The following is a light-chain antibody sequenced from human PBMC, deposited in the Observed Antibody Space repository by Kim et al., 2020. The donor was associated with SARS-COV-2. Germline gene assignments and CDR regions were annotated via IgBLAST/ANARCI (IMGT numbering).Light chain of an antibody. CDR2: NDN. Sequence: GHTVTISCSGRRANVENNPVTWFQQVPGTAPKLLMSNDNQRPSGVPDRFSASKSGTSASLAISGLQSEDEAVYYCGSWDDSLSGQVFGGGTKLTVL. CDR1: RANVENNP. V-gene: IGLV1-44*01. J-gene: IGLJ3*02. CDR3: GSWDDSLSGQV.